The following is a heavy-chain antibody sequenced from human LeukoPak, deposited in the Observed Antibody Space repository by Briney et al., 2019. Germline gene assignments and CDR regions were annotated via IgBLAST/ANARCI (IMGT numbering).Heavy chain of an antibody. CDR2: ISWNSDTI. J-gene: IGHJ4*02. CDR1: GFTFDDYA. V-gene: IGHV3-9*01. D-gene: IGHD6-19*01. Sequence: GGSLRLSCAASGFTFDDYAMHWVRHAPGKGLEWVSGISWNSDTIGYADSVKGRFTVSRDNAKNSLYLQMNSLRGEDTALYYCAKEKTMYSSVWGIIDYWGQGTLVTVTS. CDR3: AKEKTMYSSVWGIIDY.